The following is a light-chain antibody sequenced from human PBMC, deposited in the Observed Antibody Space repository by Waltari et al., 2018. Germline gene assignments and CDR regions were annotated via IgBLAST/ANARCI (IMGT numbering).Light chain of an antibody. CDR1: QSVSRT. J-gene: IGKJ1*01. V-gene: IGKV3-20*01. Sequence: EIVLTQSPGTLSLSPGERATLSCRASQSVSRTLAWSQQQPGQAPRLLIYGASSRATGIPDRFSGSGSGTDFSLTISRLEPEDFAVYYCQHYVRLPATFGQGTKVEIK. CDR2: GAS. CDR3: QHYVRLPAT.